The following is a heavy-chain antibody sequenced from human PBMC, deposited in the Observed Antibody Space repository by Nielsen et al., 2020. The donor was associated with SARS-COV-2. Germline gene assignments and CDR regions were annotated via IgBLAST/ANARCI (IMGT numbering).Heavy chain of an antibody. CDR3: ARGTGYSSGWIDY. CDR1: GGSISSYY. CDR2: IYYGGST. V-gene: IGHV4-59*01. Sequence: SETLSLTCTVSGGSISSYYWSWIRQPPGKGLEWIGYIYYGGSTNYNPSLKSRVTISVDTSKNQFSLKLSSVTAADTAVYYCARGTGYSSGWIDYWGQGTLVTVSS. D-gene: IGHD6-19*01. J-gene: IGHJ4*02.